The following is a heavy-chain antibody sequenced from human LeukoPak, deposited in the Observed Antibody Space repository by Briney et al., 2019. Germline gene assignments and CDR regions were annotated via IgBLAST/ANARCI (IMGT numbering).Heavy chain of an antibody. V-gene: IGHV3-23*01. D-gene: IGHD3-22*01. Sequence: PGGSLRLSCAASGFTVSSNYAMNWVRQAPGKGLEWVSVISGGGSSTNYADSVKGRFTISRENSKNTLYLQMNSLRAEDTAVYYCAHTDSYYFDSGMVSWGQGALVTVSS. CDR1: GFTVSSNYA. CDR3: AHTDSYYFDSGMVS. J-gene: IGHJ5*02. CDR2: ISGGGSST.